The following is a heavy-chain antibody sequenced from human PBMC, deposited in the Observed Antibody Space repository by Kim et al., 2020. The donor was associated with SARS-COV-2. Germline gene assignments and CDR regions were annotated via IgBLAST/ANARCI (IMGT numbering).Heavy chain of an antibody. CDR2: INHSGST. V-gene: IGHV4-34*01. J-gene: IGHJ5*02. CDR3: ASSKVDFWSGYLGRGWFDP. CDR1: GGSFSGYY. Sequence: SETLSLTCAVYGGSFSGYYWSWIRQPPGKGLEWIGEINHSGSTNYNPSLKSRVTISVDTSKNQFSLKLSSVTAADTAVYYCASSKVDFWSGYLGRGWFDPWGQGTLVTVSS. D-gene: IGHD3-3*01.